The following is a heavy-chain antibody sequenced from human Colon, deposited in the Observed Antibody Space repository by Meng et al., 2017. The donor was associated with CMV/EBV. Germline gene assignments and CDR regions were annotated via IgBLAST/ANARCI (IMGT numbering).Heavy chain of an antibody. D-gene: IGHD3-16*01. V-gene: IGHV4-39*01. CDR1: GVSITSNSYY. Sequence: SGVSITSNSYYWIWIRQPPGKGLEWIGSLFYSGTTYYNPSLQSRVLISRDTSKNQFSLTLTSVTAADTAVYYCATNYLFGGKSRFDPWGQGTLVTVSS. J-gene: IGHJ5*02. CDR2: LFYSGTT. CDR3: ATNYLFGGKSRFDP.